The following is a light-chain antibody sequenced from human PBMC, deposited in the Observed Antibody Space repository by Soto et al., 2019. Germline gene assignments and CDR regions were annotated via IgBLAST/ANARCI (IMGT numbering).Light chain of an antibody. Sequence: DIPMTQSPSTLSASVGDRVTITCRASQSISSWLAWYQQKPGKAPKLLISKASSLQSGVSSRSSGSGSGTEFTLTISSLQPDDFATYYCHQYSSYLYTFRQGTKLEIK. V-gene: IGKV1-5*03. J-gene: IGKJ2*01. CDR2: KAS. CDR3: HQYSSYLYT. CDR1: QSISSW.